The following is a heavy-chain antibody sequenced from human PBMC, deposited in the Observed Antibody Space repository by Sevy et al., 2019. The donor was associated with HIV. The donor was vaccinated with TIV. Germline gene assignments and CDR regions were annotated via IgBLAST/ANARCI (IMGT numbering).Heavy chain of an antibody. CDR2: IQYDGSNK. D-gene: IGHD2-21*01. Sequence: GGSLRLSCAASGFSYSSYGMHWVRQAPGKGLEWVAYIQYDGSNKDYADSVKGRFTISRDNSKNTLDLQMNSLRVEDTAVYEWGKEARGEVWDHWGQGTLVTVSS. V-gene: IGHV3-30*02. CDR1: GFSYSSYG. J-gene: IGHJ4*02. CDR3: GKEARGEVWDH.